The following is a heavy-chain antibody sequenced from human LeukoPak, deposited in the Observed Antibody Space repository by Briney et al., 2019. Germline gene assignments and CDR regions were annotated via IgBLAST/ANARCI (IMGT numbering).Heavy chain of an antibody. J-gene: IGHJ6*04. CDR1: GFTFSSYG. CDR2: IWYDGSNK. V-gene: IGHV3-33*01. Sequence: PGGSLRLSCAAPGFTFSSYGMHWVRQAPGKGLEWVAVIWYDGSNKYYADSVKGRFTISRDNSKNTLYLQMNSLRAEDTAVYYCARDTSRYCSSTSCYNYYGMDVWGKGTTVTVSS. D-gene: IGHD2-2*02. CDR3: ARDTSRYCSSTSCYNYYGMDV.